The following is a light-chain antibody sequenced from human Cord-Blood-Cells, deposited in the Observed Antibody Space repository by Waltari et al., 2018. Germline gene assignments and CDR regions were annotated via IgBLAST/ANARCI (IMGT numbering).Light chain of an antibody. CDR1: QSVLYSSNNKNY. J-gene: IGKJ2*01. CDR2: WAS. V-gene: IGKV4-1*01. CDR3: QQYYSTLPYT. Sequence: DIVMTQSPDSLAVSLGERATINCKSSQSVLYSSNNKNYLAWYQQKPGQPPKLLIYWASTQESGVPDRFSGSGSGTDFTLTISSLQAEDVAVYYCQQYYSTLPYTFGQGTKLEIK.